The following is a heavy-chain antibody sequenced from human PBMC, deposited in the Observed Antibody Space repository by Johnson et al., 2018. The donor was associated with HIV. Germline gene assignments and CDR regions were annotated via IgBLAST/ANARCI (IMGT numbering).Heavy chain of an antibody. CDR3: AREATYWYDSSGSYDDAFDI. CDR1: GFTFSSYW. Sequence: VQLVESGGGLVQPGGSLRLSCAASGFTFSSYWMSWVRQAPGKGLEWVAHIKQDGSEKYYVDSVQGRFTISRASAKNSLYMQMNSLRAEDTAVYYCAREATYWYDSSGSYDDAFDIWGQGTMVTVSS. D-gene: IGHD3-22*01. J-gene: IGHJ3*02. V-gene: IGHV3-7*01. CDR2: IKQDGSEK.